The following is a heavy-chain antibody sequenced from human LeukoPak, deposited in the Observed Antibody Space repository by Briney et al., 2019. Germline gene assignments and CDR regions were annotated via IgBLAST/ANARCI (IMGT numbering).Heavy chain of an antibody. Sequence: PGGSLRLSCEASGFSFSTNSMNWVRQAPGKGLEWVSYISSGSMIIYYADSVKGRFTISRDNAKNSLSLQMNSLRDEDTAVYYCAREGGHDYWGQGTLVTVSS. CDR2: ISSGSMII. CDR3: AREGGHDY. V-gene: IGHV3-48*02. D-gene: IGHD3-16*01. J-gene: IGHJ4*02. CDR1: GFSFSTNS.